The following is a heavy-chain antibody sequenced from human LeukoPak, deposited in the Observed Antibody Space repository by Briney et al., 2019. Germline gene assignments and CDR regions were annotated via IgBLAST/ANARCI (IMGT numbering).Heavy chain of an antibody. CDR2: ISGSGHST. V-gene: IGHV3-23*01. D-gene: IGHD1-1*01. Sequence: GGSLRLSCAASGFTFSSYAMSWVRQAPGKGLQWVSTISGSGHSTYYADSVRGRSTISRDHSKNALYLQMNSLRAEDTAVYYCARRPGLERHYFDYWGQGTLVTVSS. CDR1: GFTFSSYA. J-gene: IGHJ4*02. CDR3: ARRPGLERHYFDY.